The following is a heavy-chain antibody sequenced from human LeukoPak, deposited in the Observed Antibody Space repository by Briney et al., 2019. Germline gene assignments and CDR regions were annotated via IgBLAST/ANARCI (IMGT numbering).Heavy chain of an antibody. CDR3: AGSYSSGWYGLDY. J-gene: IGHJ4*02. Sequence: SETLSLTCTVSGGSISSSSYYWGWIRQPPGKGLEWIGSIYYSGSTYYNPSLKSRVTISVDTSKNQFSLKLSSVTAADTVVYYCAGSYSSGWYGLDYWGQGTLVTVSS. V-gene: IGHV4-39*01. CDR2: IYYSGST. D-gene: IGHD6-19*01. CDR1: GGSISSSSYY.